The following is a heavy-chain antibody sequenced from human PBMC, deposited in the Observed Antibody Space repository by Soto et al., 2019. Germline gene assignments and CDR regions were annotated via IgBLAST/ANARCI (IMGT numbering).Heavy chain of an antibody. CDR2: IYYSGST. Sequence: TSETLSLTCTVSGGSISSGGYYWSWIRQHPGKGLEWIGYIYYSGSTNYNPSLKSRVTISVDTSKNQFSLKLSSVTAADTAVYYCARQSVGPYGSGSYFDYWGQGTLVTVSS. V-gene: IGHV4-61*08. J-gene: IGHJ4*02. CDR1: GGSISSGGYY. CDR3: ARQSVGPYGSGSYFDY. D-gene: IGHD3-10*01.